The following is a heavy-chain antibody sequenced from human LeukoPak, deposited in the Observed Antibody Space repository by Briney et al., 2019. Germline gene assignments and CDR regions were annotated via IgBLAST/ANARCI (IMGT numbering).Heavy chain of an antibody. Sequence: GESLRISCKGSGFSFTNYWIAWVRQMPGKGLEWMGIIYPSDSDTRYSPSFQDQVTISADKSINTAYLQWSSLKASDTAMYYCARLGVVVPSANYYYYMDVWGKRTPVTVSS. CDR2: IYPSDSDT. V-gene: IGHV5-51*01. D-gene: IGHD2-2*01. CDR1: GFSFTNYW. CDR3: ARLGVVVPSANYYYYMDV. J-gene: IGHJ6*03.